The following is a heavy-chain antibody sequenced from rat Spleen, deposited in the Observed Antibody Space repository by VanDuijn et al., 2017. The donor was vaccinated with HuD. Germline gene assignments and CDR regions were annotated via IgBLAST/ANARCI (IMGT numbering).Heavy chain of an antibody. Sequence: EVQLVESDGGLVQPGRSLKLSCAASGFTFSDYYMAWVRQAPTKGLEWVATISYDGSSTYYRDSVKGRFNISRDNAKSTLYLQVDSPRSEDTAIYYCARRGPTDYFDYWGQGVMVTVSS. CDR2: ISYDGSST. V-gene: IGHV5-29*01. CDR3: ARRGPTDYFDY. CDR1: GFTFSDYY. J-gene: IGHJ2*01. D-gene: IGHD2-1*01.